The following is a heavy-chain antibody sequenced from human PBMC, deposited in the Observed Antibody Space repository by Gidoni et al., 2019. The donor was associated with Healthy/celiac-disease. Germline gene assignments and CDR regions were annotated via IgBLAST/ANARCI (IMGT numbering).Heavy chain of an antibody. D-gene: IGHD3-10*01. V-gene: IGHV4-34*01. CDR2: INHSGST. Sequence: QVQLQQWGAGLLKPSETLSLTCAVYGGSFSGYYWRWIRQPPGKGLEWIGEINHSGSTNYNPSLKSRVTISVDTSKNQFSLKLSSVTAADTAVYYCATLITMVRGRDSAASSKLDYWGQGTLVTVSS. J-gene: IGHJ4*02. CDR3: ATLITMVRGRDSAASSKLDY. CDR1: GGSFSGYY.